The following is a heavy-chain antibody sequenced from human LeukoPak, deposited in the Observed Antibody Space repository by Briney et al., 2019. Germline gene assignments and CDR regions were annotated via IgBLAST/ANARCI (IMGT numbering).Heavy chain of an antibody. Sequence: ASVKVSCKASGYTFTSYGISWVRQAPGQGLEWTGWISAYNGNTNYAQNLQGRVTMTTDTSTSTACMELRSLRSDDTAVYYCARCQVLVAGNYFDYWGQGTLVTVSS. V-gene: IGHV1-18*01. CDR2: ISAYNGNT. CDR1: GYTFTSYG. D-gene: IGHD6-19*01. J-gene: IGHJ4*02. CDR3: ARCQVLVAGNYFDY.